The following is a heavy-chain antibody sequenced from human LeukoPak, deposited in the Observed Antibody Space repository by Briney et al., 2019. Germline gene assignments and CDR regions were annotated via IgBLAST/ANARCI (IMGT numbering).Heavy chain of an antibody. J-gene: IGHJ4*02. CDR2: IYGGGST. Sequence: GGSLRLSCAASGFTVSSNHMSWVRQAPGKGLEWVSGIYGGGSTYYADSVQGRFTISRDNSKNTLYLQMNSLRAEDTAVYYCARDKYGAYSDSWGQGTLVTVSS. V-gene: IGHV3-53*01. CDR1: GFTVSSNH. CDR3: ARDKYGAYSDS. D-gene: IGHD4/OR15-4a*01.